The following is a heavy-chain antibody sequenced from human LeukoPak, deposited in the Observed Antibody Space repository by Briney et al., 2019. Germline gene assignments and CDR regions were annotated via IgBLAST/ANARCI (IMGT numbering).Heavy chain of an antibody. CDR3: ARVVAGGSGSYAGFFYFDY. J-gene: IGHJ4*02. CDR2: INPNGGST. D-gene: IGHD3-10*01. Sequence: GPSVNVSCKASGYTFTSYYMHWVRQAPGQGLEWKGIINPNGGSTSYAQKFQGRVTMTRDTSTSTVHMELSSLRSEDTAVYYCARVVAGGSGSYAGFFYFDYWGQGTLVTVSS. V-gene: IGHV1-46*01. CDR1: GYTFTSYY.